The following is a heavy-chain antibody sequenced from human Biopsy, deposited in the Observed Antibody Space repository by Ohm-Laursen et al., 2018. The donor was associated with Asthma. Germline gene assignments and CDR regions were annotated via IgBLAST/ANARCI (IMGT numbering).Heavy chain of an antibody. CDR2: IFAANSET. V-gene: IGHV5-51*03. J-gene: IGHJ4*02. Sequence: GASLKLFCKASGYPLSDSWIGWVRQMPGKGLAWMGIIFAANSETKYSPSFQGQVTISADMSISTAFLQWSSLKASDTAIYYCARFIDGTFFVDYWGQGTLVTVSS. D-gene: IGHD1-7*01. CDR3: ARFIDGTFFVDY. CDR1: GYPLSDSW.